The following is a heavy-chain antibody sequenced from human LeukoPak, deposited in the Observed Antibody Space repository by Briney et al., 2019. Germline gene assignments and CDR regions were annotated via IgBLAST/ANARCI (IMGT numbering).Heavy chain of an antibody. V-gene: IGHV3-23*01. CDR3: AKEPSYYYDSIGYN. CDR1: GFTFSSYA. J-gene: IGHJ4*02. Sequence: PGGSLRLSCAASGFTFSSYAMSWVRQAPGKGLEWVSGISGSGGSTYYADSVKGRFTISRDNSKNTLYLQMNSLRAGDTAVYYCAKEPSYYYDSIGYNWGQGTLVTVSS. CDR2: ISGSGGST. D-gene: IGHD3-22*01.